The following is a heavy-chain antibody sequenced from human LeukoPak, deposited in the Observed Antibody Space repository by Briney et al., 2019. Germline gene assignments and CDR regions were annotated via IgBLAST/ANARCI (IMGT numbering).Heavy chain of an antibody. Sequence: GGSLRLSCAASGFTFSTYGMHWVRQAPGKGLEWVTFIQYDASNKYYADSLKGRFTISRDNSKNTLYLQMNSLRAEDTAVYYCAKGRGYSYGSQHDAFDIWGQGTMVTVSS. V-gene: IGHV3-30*02. CDR1: GFTFSTYG. CDR3: AKGRGYSYGSQHDAFDI. D-gene: IGHD5-18*01. CDR2: IQYDASNK. J-gene: IGHJ3*02.